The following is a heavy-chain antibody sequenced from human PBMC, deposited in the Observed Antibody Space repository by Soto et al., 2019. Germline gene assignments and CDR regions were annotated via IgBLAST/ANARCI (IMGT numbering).Heavy chain of an antibody. CDR3: ASHSSGWYYFDY. CDR1: GGTFSSYA. Sequence: QVQLVQSGAEVKKPGSSVKGSCKASGGTFSSYAISWVRQASGQGLEWMGGIIPIFGTANYAQKFQGRVTITADESTSTAYMELSSLRSEDTAVYYCASHSSGWYYFDYWGQGTLVTVSS. V-gene: IGHV1-69*01. CDR2: IIPIFGTA. J-gene: IGHJ4*02. D-gene: IGHD6-19*01.